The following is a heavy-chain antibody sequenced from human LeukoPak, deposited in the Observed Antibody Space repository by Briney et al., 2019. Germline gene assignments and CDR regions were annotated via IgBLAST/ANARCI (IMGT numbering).Heavy chain of an antibody. D-gene: IGHD2-2*01. J-gene: IGHJ5*02. CDR2: INHSGST. V-gene: IGHV4-34*01. CDR1: GGSFSGYY. Sequence: SETLSLTCAVYGGSFSGYYWSWIRQPPGKGLEWIGEINHSGSTNYNPSLKSRVTISVDTSKNQLSLKLSSVTAADTAVYYCARGRYCSSTSCKYSWFDPWGQGTLVTVSS. CDR3: ARGRYCSSTSCKYSWFDP.